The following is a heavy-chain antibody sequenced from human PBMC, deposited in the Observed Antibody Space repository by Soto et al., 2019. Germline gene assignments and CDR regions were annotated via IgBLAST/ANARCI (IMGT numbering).Heavy chain of an antibody. J-gene: IGHJ6*02. Sequence: QVQLVQSGAEVKKPGSSVKVSCKASGRTFSSYAISWVRQAPGQGLEWMGGIIPIFGTANYAQKFQGRVTITADKSTSPAYMELSSLRSEDTAVYYYARQGRSGWYEYDYYYGMDVWGQGTTVTVSS. V-gene: IGHV1-69*06. CDR3: ARQGRSGWYEYDYYYGMDV. CDR1: GRTFSSYA. CDR2: IIPIFGTA. D-gene: IGHD6-19*01.